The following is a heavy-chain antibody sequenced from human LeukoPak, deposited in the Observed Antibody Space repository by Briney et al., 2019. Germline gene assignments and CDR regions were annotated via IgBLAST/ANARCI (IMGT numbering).Heavy chain of an antibody. J-gene: IGHJ6*02. CDR1: GFTFNNYG. Sequence: GRSLRLSCAASGFTFNNYGMHWVRQAPGKGLEWMALIWYDGSNKYYADSVKGRFTISRDNSKNTLYLQMNSLRAEDTAVYYCSREYFDWSRNYYYGMDVWGQGTTVTVSS. D-gene: IGHD3-9*01. V-gene: IGHV3-33*01. CDR2: IWYDGSNK. CDR3: SREYFDWSRNYYYGMDV.